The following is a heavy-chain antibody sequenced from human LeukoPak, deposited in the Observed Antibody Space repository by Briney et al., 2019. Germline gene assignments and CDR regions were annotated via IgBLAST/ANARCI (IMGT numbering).Heavy chain of an antibody. V-gene: IGHV3-7*01. CDR1: GFTFSTYR. J-gene: IGHJ6*02. CDR2: ITEDGSGK. CDR3: ARAHGMDV. Sequence: GGSLRLSCAASGFTFSTYRMARVRQAPGKGLEWVATITEDGSGKYHVDSVRGRFTVSRDNTKNSLYLQMNSLRAEDTAVYYCARAHGMDVWGQGTTVTVSS.